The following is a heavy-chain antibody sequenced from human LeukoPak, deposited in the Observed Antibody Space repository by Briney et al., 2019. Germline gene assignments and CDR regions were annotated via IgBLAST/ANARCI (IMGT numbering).Heavy chain of an antibody. Sequence: ASVKVSCKASGGTFSSYAISWVRQAPGQGLEWMGGIIPIFGTANYAQKLQGRVTITTDESTSTAYMELNSLRSEDTAVYYCARDSGVWGSYRTSAFDIWGQGTMVTVSS. CDR2: IIPIFGTA. V-gene: IGHV1-69*05. J-gene: IGHJ3*02. CDR1: GGTFSSYA. CDR3: ARDSGVWGSYRTSAFDI. D-gene: IGHD3-16*02.